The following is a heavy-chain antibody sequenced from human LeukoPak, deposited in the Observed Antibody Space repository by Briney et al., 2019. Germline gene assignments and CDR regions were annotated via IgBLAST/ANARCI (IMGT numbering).Heavy chain of an antibody. CDR2: ISGSGGST. J-gene: IGHJ4*02. Sequence: GGSLRLSCAASGFTFSSYAMSWVRHAPGKGLECVSAISGSGGSTYYADSVKGRFTISRDNSKNTLYLQMNSLRAEDTAVYYCAKGSLQWLVLLYYWGQGTLVTVSS. V-gene: IGHV3-23*01. CDR1: GFTFSSYA. CDR3: AKGSLQWLVLLYY. D-gene: IGHD6-19*01.